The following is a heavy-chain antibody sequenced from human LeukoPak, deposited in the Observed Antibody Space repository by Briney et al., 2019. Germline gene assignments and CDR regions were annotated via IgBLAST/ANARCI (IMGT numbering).Heavy chain of an antibody. CDR3: ARVVVPAAVVYYYYMDV. Sequence: SETLSLTCTVSGGSISSSSYYWGWIRQPPGKGLEWIGSIFYSGRTHYNLSLKSRVTISVDTSKNQFSLKLSSVTAADTAVYYCARVVVPAAVVYYYYMDVWGTGTTVTVSS. V-gene: IGHV4-39*07. J-gene: IGHJ6*03. D-gene: IGHD2-2*01. CDR1: GGSISSSSYY. CDR2: IFYSGRT.